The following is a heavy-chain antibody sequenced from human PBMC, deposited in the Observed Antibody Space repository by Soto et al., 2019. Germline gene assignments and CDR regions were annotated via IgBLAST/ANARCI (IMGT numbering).Heavy chain of an antibody. CDR1: GYTFTSYG. V-gene: IGHV1-18*01. CDR3: ARGSSSWYVGYYYYGMDV. D-gene: IGHD6-13*01. CDR2: ISAYNGNT. J-gene: IGHJ6*02. Sequence: ASVKVSCKASGYTFTSYGISWVRQAPGQGLEWMGWISAYNGNTNYAQKLQGRVTMTTDTSTSTAYMELRSLRSDDTAVYYCARGSSSWYVGYYYYGMDVWGQGTTVTVSS.